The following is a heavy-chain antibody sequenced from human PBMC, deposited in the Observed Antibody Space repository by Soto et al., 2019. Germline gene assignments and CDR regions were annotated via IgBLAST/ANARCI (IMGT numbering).Heavy chain of an antibody. CDR1: GGSISSSSYY. CDR3: ARDWYGSGSYYKTRPYYYYYGMDV. D-gene: IGHD3-10*01. CDR2: IYYSGST. V-gene: IGHV4-39*02. J-gene: IGHJ6*02. Sequence: ASETLSLTCTVSGGSISSSSYYWGWIRQPPGKGLEGIGSIYYSGSTYYHPSLTSRVTISVDTSKNQFSLKLSSVTAEDTAVYYCARDWYGSGSYYKTRPYYYYYGMDVWGQGTTVTVSS.